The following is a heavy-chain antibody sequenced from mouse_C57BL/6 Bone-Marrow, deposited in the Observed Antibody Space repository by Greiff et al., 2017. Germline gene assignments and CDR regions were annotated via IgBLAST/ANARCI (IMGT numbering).Heavy chain of an antibody. J-gene: IGHJ4*01. CDR1: GFTFSDYY. D-gene: IGHD2-5*01. Sequence: EVKLVESGGGLVQPGGSLKLSCAASGFTFSDYYMYWVRQTPEKRLEWVAYISNGGGSTYYPDTVKGRFTISRDNAKNTLYLQMSRLKSEDTAMYYCARHESNYGYAMDYWGQGTSVTVSS. CDR3: ARHESNYGYAMDY. V-gene: IGHV5-12*01. CDR2: ISNGGGST.